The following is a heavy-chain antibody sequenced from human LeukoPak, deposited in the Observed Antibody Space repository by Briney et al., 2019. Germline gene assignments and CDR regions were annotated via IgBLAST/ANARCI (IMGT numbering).Heavy chain of an antibody. Sequence: GGSLRLSCAASGFTFSSYGMHWVRQAPGKGLEWVAVIWYDGSNKYYADSVKGRFTISRDIAKNTLYLQMNSLRAEDTGVYYCAKDHYWSIDYWGRGTLVTVSS. D-gene: IGHD3-3*01. J-gene: IGHJ4*02. CDR2: IWYDGSNK. V-gene: IGHV3-33*03. CDR3: AKDHYWSIDY. CDR1: GFTFSSYG.